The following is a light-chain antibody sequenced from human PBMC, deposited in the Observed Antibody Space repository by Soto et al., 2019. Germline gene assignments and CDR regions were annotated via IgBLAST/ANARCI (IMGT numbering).Light chain of an antibody. V-gene: IGKV3-11*01. J-gene: IGKJ3*01. CDR2: DAS. CDR1: QSVNSY. CDR3: QQRSDWPLFT. Sequence: EIVLTQSPATLSVSPGERATLSCRASQSVNSYVAWYQQKPGQAPRLLIYDASNRATGIPARFSGSGSGTDFTLTISSLEPEAFAVYYCQQRSDWPLFTFGPGTKVDIK.